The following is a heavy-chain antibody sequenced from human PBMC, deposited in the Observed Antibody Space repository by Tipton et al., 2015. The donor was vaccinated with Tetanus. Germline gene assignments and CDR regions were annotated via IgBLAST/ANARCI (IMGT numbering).Heavy chain of an antibody. D-gene: IGHD3-10*01. CDR3: ARLPKHYSASGST. Sequence: QLVQSGAEVKKPGESLMVSCEASGYTFTSYWIGWVRQMPGEGLEWMGTVYPEDSDTRYSPSFRGQVTISADKSISTAYLQWTSLKPSDTAIYFCARLPKHYSASGSTWGQGTLVTVSS. J-gene: IGHJ5*02. CDR2: VYPEDSDT. CDR1: GYTFTSYW. V-gene: IGHV5-51*01.